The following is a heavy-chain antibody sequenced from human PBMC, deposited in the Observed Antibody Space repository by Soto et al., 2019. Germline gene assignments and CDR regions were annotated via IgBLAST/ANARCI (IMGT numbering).Heavy chain of an antibody. Sequence: EVQLVESGGGLVQPGRSLTLSCAASAFSFDDYVMHWVRQAPGKGKEWVSGVSWNSGNIVYADSGKGRFTISRHNAKQALYLKMHSLKTEDAAVYYCAKVATTSCFSPFEIWCQGKGVSVSS. CDR3: AKVATTSCFSPFEI. D-gene: IGHD2-2*01. J-gene: IGHJ3*02. CDR2: VSWNSGNI. V-gene: IGHV3-9*01. CDR1: AFSFDDYV.